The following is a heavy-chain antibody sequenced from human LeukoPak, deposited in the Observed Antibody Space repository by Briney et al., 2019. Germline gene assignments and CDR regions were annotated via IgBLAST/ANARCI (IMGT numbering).Heavy chain of an antibody. CDR3: AREREDSGLAFDI. D-gene: IGHD6-19*01. V-gene: IGHV3-66*01. CDR1: GFTASSNY. J-gene: IGHJ3*02. CDR2: IYSGGST. Sequence: GGSLRLSCAASGFTASSNYMSWVRQAPGKGLEWVSVIYSGGSTYYADSVKGGFTISRDNSKNTLYLQMNSLRAEDTAVYYCAREREDSGLAFDIWGQGTMVTVSS.